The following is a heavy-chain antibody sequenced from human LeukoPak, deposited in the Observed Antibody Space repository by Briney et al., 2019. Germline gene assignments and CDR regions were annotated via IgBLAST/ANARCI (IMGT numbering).Heavy chain of an antibody. Sequence: KSSETLSLTCTVSGGSISSSSYYWGWIRQPPGKGLEWIGSIYYSGSTYYNPSLKSRVTISVDTSKNQFSLKLSSVTAADTAVYYCARPEYSSSWYVYYWGQGTLVTVSS. CDR3: ARPEYSSSWYVYY. CDR1: GGSISSSSYY. CDR2: IYYSGST. J-gene: IGHJ4*02. V-gene: IGHV4-39*01. D-gene: IGHD6-13*01.